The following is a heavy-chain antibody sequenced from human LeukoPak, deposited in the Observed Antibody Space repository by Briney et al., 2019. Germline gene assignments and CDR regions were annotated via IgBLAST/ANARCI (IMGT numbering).Heavy chain of an antibody. V-gene: IGHV1-2*02. Sequence: ASVKVSCKASGYTFTNYYIHWVRQAPGQGLEWMGWINPNSGRTNYAQKFQGRVTMTRDTSNSTAYMELSRLRSDDTAVFYCATGGSLSYYESSGLGADFWGQGTLVTVSS. J-gene: IGHJ4*02. CDR1: GYTFTNYY. D-gene: IGHD3-22*01. CDR3: ATGGSLSYYESSGLGADF. CDR2: INPNSGRT.